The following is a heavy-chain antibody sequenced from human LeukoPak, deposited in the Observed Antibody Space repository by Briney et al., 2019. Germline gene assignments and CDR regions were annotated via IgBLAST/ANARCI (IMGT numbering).Heavy chain of an antibody. V-gene: IGHV4-4*02. CDR3: ARGLVRGVIIRIYFDY. Sequence: SGTLSLTCAVSGGSISSSNWWSWVRQPPGQGLEWIGEIYHSGSTNYNPSLKSRVTISVDKPKNQFSLKLSSVTAADTAVYYCARGLVRGVIIRIYFDYWGQGTLVTVSS. CDR2: IYHSGST. J-gene: IGHJ4*02. CDR1: GGSISSSNW. D-gene: IGHD3-10*01.